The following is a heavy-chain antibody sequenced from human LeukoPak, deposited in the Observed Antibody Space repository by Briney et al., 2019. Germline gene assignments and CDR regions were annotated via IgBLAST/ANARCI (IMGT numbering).Heavy chain of an antibody. CDR3: ARARLRYFDWLLSPYYYYGMDV. D-gene: IGHD3-9*01. J-gene: IGHJ6*02. CDR2: IYYSGST. CDR1: GVSISSGGYY. Sequence: SETLSLTCTVSGVSISSGGYYWSWIRQHPGKGLEWIGYIYYSGSTNYNPSLKSRVTISVDTSKNQFSLKLSSVTAADTAVYYCARARLRYFDWLLSPYYYYGMDVWGQGTTVTVSS. V-gene: IGHV4-61*08.